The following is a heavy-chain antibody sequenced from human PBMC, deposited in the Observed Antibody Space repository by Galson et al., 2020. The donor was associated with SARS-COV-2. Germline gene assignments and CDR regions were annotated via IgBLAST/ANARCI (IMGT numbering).Heavy chain of an antibody. J-gene: IGHJ4*02. Sequence: SETLSLTCAVYGGSFSDYWWTWIRQFPGKGLEWIGQIKYSGDTNYNPSLKSRVIISVDTSKNQFSLKLSSVTAADTAVYFGARGAPGTWGQGTLVTVSS. D-gene: IGHD1-1*01. CDR3: ARGAPGT. V-gene: IGHV4-34*01. CDR2: IKYSGDT. CDR1: GGSFSDYW.